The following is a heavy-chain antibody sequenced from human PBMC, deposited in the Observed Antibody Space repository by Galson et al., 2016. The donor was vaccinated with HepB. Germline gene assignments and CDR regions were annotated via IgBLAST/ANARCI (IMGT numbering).Heavy chain of an antibody. V-gene: IGHV3-21*01. J-gene: IGHJ4*02. CDR2: ISRSSSYI. CDR1: GFTFSTYS. Sequence: SLRLSCAASGFTFSTYSMNWVRQAPGKGLERVSSISRSSSYIYYAGPVKGRFTISRDNAKNSLYLQMNSLRAEDTAVYYCARTYDRGYSGYGPPFDYWGQGTLVTVSS. CDR3: ARTYDRGYSGYGPPFDY. D-gene: IGHD5-12*01.